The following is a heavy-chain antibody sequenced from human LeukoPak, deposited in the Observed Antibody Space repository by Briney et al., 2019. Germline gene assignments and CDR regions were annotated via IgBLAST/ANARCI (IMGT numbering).Heavy chain of an antibody. V-gene: IGHV1-18*01. J-gene: IGHJ4*02. CDR1: GYTFTSYG. CDR2: ISAYNGNT. CDR3: ARDRGSSSRGGYDY. D-gene: IGHD6-6*01. Sequence: ASVKVSCKASGYTFTSYGISWVRQAPGQGLEWMGWISAYNGNTNYAQKLQGRVTMTTDTSTSTAYMELRSLRSDDTAVFYCARDRGSSSRGGYDYWGQGTLVTVSS.